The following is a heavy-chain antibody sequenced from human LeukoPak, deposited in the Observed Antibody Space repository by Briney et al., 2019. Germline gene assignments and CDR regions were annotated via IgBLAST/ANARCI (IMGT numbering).Heavy chain of an antibody. CDR1: GGPISSSTYY. J-gene: IGHJ4*02. CDR2: IYYSGTT. Sequence: SSETLSLTCAVSGGPISSSTYYWGWIRQPPGKGLEWIGSIYYSGTTYYNPSLKSRVTISVDTSKNQFSLKLSSVTAADTAVYYCAGGRSSVLGYWGQGTLVTVSS. CDR3: AGGRSSVLGY. V-gene: IGHV4-39*01. D-gene: IGHD6-19*01.